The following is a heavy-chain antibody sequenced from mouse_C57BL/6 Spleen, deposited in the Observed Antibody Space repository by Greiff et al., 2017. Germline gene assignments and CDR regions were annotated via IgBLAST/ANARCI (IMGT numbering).Heavy chain of an antibody. V-gene: IGHV1-64*01. J-gene: IGHJ1*03. CDR2: IHPNSGST. D-gene: IGHD1-1*01. CDR1: GYTFTSYW. Sequence: QVQLQQSGAELVKPGASVKLSCKASGYTFTSYWMHWVKQRPGQGLEWIGMIHPNSGSTNYNEKFKSKATLTVDKSSSTAYMQLSSLTSEDSAVYYCARTGYGAWYFEVWGTGATVTVSS. CDR3: ARTGYGAWYFEV.